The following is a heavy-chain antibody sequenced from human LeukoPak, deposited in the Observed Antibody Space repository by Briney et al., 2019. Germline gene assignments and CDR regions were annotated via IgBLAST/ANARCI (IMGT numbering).Heavy chain of an antibody. V-gene: IGHV1-24*01. CDR3: ATDLFVASSTSRPL. J-gene: IGHJ4*02. CDR2: FDPEDGET. Sequence: MXXXXQAPGKGLEWMGGFDPEDGETIYAQKFQGRVTMTEDTSTDTAYMELSSLRSEDTAVYYCATDLFVASSTSRPLWGQGTLVTVSS. D-gene: IGHD2-2*01.